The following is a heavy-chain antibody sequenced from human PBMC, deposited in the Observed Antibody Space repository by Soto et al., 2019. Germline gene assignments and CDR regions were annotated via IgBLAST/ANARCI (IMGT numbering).Heavy chain of an antibody. CDR1: GFTFSSYA. CDR2: ISGSGGST. V-gene: IGHV3-23*01. CDR3: AKTPIAYILTGYQGYFDL. D-gene: IGHD3-9*01. J-gene: IGHJ2*01. Sequence: EVQLLESGGGLVQPGGSLRLSCAASGFTFSSYAMSWVRQAPGKGLEWVSAISGSGGSTYYADSVKGRFTISRDNSKNTRYQLMNSLRAEYTAVYYCAKTPIAYILTGYQGYFDLWGRGTLVTVSS.